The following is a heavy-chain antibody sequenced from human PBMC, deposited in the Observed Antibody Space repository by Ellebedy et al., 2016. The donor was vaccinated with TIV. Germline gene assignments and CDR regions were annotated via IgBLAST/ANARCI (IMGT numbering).Heavy chain of an antibody. CDR1: GYSFTSYW. Sequence: GESLKISXKSSGYSFTSYWIAWVRQMPGKGPEWMGVIYPGDSDTRYSPSFQGQVTISADKSISTAYLQWSSLKASDTAMYYCARGGLREFFDYWGQGTLVTVSS. J-gene: IGHJ4*02. CDR3: ARGGLREFFDY. D-gene: IGHD3-10*01. CDR2: IYPGDSDT. V-gene: IGHV5-51*01.